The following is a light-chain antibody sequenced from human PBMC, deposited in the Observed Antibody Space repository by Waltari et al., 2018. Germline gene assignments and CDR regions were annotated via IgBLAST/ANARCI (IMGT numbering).Light chain of an antibody. CDR2: DNN. Sequence: QSVLTQPPSVSAAPGQMVSISCPGDIGHHYVSWYQQAPGTAPKLVIHDNNKRPSGTPDRFSASKSATSATLVITGLQTGDEADYFCGSWINSLSTVVFGGRTKLTVL. CDR3: GSWINSLSTVV. J-gene: IGLJ2*01. CDR1: IGHHY. V-gene: IGLV1-51*01.